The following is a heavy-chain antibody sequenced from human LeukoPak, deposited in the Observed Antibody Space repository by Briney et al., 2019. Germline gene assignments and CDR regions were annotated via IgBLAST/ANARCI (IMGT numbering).Heavy chain of an antibody. J-gene: IGHJ4*02. Sequence: PSETLSLTCAVSGGSISSNSYYWGWIRQPPGKGLEWIGSIYYSGSTNYNPSLKSRVTISVDTSKNQFSLKLSSVTAADTAVYYCARGGDGYIPLGYWGQGTLVTVSS. D-gene: IGHD5-24*01. CDR3: ARGGDGYIPLGY. CDR2: IYYSGST. V-gene: IGHV4-39*07. CDR1: GGSISSNSYY.